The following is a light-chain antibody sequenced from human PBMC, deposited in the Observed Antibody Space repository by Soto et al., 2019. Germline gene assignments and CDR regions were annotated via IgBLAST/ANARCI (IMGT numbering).Light chain of an antibody. CDR2: AAS. Sequence: EIVLTQSPGTLSLSPGERATRSCRASQSVSSAFVAWYQQKPGQAPRLLIDAASSRATGIPARFSGSGSGTDFTLTISRLEPEDFAVYYCQQYGTSPFSFGPRAKVDI. CDR3: QQYGTSPFS. V-gene: IGKV3-20*01. CDR1: QSVSSAF. J-gene: IGKJ3*01.